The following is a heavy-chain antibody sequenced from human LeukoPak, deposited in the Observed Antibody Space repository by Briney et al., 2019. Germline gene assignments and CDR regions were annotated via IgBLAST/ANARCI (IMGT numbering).Heavy chain of an antibody. J-gene: IGHJ4*02. CDR1: GYTFTHQW. V-gene: IGHV5-51*01. D-gene: IGHD3-10*01. Sequence: GESLMISCKASGYTFTHQWIGWVRQQSGSGLEWMGIIYPRDSDTRYSPSFQGHVSISADTSINTAYLEWSRLEASDTAIYYCARHSDVIGAIWGQGTLVTVSS. CDR3: ARHSDVIGAI. CDR2: IYPRDSDT.